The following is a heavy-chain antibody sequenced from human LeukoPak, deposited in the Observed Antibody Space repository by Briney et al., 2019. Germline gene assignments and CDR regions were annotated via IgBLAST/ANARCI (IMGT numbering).Heavy chain of an antibody. CDR2: IYSGGST. V-gene: IGHV3-66*01. J-gene: IGHJ3*02. D-gene: IGHD4-17*01. CDR3: ARAISDYDASDI. Sequence: TGGSLRLSCAASGFTVSSNYMSWVRQAPGKGLEWVSIIYSGGSTYYADSVKGRFTISRDNSKNTLYLQMNSLRAEDTAVYYCARAISDYDASDIWGQGTMVTVSS. CDR1: GFTVSSNY.